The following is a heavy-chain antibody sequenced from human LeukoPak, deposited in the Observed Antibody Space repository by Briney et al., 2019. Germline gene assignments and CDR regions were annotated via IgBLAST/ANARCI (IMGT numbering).Heavy chain of an antibody. J-gene: IGHJ4*02. V-gene: IGHV4-4*07. CDR3: AREVYSSGWYGGTYFDY. CDR1: GGSISSYY. CDR2: IYTSGST. D-gene: IGHD6-19*01. Sequence: PSETLSLTCTVSGGSISSYYWSWIRQPAGKGLEWIGRIYTSGSTNYNPSLKSRVTMSVDTSKNQFSLKLSSVAAADTAVYYCAREVYSSGWYGGTYFDYWGQGTLVTVSS.